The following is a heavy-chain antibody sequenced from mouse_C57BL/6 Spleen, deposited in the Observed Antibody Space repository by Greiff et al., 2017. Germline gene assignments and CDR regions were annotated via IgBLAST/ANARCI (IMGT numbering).Heavy chain of an antibody. CDR3: ARWGITTVVEGYYAMDY. CDR1: GYTFTSSG. Sequence: QVQLQESGAELARPGASVKLSCKASGYTFTSSGLSWVKQRTGQGLEWIGETYPRSGNTYYNEKFKGKATLTADKSSSTAYMELRSLTAEDSAVYCCARWGITTVVEGYYAMDYWGQGTSVTVAA. V-gene: IGHV1-81*01. D-gene: IGHD1-1*01. CDR2: TYPRSGNT. J-gene: IGHJ4*01.